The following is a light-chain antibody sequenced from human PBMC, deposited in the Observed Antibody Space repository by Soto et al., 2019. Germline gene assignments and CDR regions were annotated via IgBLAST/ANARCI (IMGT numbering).Light chain of an antibody. CDR3: MQALQTPLT. Sequence: DIVMTQSPLSLLVTPGEPASISCRSSQSLLHSNGYNYLDWYLQKPGQSPQLLIYLGSNRASGVPDRFSGSGSGTDFTLKITRVEAEDVGVYYYCMQALQTPLTFGQGTKLEIK. CDR1: QSLLHSNGYNY. J-gene: IGKJ2*01. V-gene: IGKV2-28*01. CDR2: LGS.